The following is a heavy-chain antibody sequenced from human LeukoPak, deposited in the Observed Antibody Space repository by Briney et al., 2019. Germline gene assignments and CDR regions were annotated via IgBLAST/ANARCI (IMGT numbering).Heavy chain of an antibody. Sequence: PGLALSLSCAASGFTFSDYYMSWIRQAPAKGLEWVAYISSRSSYTTYADSVKGRLPISRDNAKNSLYLQMNSLRAEDTAVYYCARVLRSSWGASYYYGMDVWGQGTTVTVSS. CDR3: ARVLRSSWGASYYYGMDV. V-gene: IGHV3-11*06. D-gene: IGHD6-13*01. CDR1: GFTFSDYY. CDR2: ISSRSSYT. J-gene: IGHJ6*02.